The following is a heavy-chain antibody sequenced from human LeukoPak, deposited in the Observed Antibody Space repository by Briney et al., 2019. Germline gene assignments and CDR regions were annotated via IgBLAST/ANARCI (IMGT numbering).Heavy chain of an antibody. V-gene: IGHV3-20*04. Sequence: GGSLRLSCAASGFTFEDYCMSWVRQAPGKGLEWVSGINWNGDDTPYVDSVRGRFIISRDNAKNYLNLQMHSLRVEDTAFYFCARVVRDDSSGSSSGRFDYWGQGTLVTVSS. D-gene: IGHD3-22*01. CDR1: GFTFEDYC. CDR2: INWNGDDT. J-gene: IGHJ4*02. CDR3: ARVVRDDSSGSSSGRFDY.